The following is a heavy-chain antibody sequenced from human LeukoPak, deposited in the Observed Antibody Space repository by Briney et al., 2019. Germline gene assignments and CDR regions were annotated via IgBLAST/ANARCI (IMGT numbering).Heavy chain of an antibody. CDR3: ARKRSGSPDAFDI. CDR2: ISSSSSYI. Sequence: GGSLRLSCAASGFTLSSYSMNWVRQAPGKGLEWVSSISSSSSYIYYADSVKGRFTISRDNAKNSLYLQMNSLRAEDTAVYYCARKRSGSPDAFDIWGQGTMVTVSS. D-gene: IGHD3-3*01. CDR1: GFTLSSYS. V-gene: IGHV3-21*01. J-gene: IGHJ3*02.